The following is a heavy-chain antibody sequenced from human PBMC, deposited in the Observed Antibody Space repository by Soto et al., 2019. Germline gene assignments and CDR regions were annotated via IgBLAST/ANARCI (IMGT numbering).Heavy chain of an antibody. Sequence: GGSLRLSCAASGFTFDDYAMHWVRQAPWKGLEWVSGISWNSGSIGYADSVKGRFTISRDNAKNSLYLQMNSLRAEDTALYYCAKDINPMVRGVMMFDYWGQGTMVTV. V-gene: IGHV3-9*01. D-gene: IGHD3-10*01. J-gene: IGHJ4*02. CDR2: ISWNSGSI. CDR3: AKDINPMVRGVMMFDY. CDR1: GFTFDDYA.